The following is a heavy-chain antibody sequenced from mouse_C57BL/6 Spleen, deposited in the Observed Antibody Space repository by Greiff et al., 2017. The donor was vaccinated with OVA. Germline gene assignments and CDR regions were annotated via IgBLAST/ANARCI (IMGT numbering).Heavy chain of an antibody. V-gene: IGHV1-55*01. J-gene: IGHJ4*01. CDR3: AREEDSNYGAMDY. Sequence: VQLQQPGAELVKPGASVTMSCKASGYTFTSYWITWVQQRPGQGLEWIGDIYPGSGSTNYNEKFKSKATLTVDTSSSTAYMQLSSLTSEDSAVYYCAREEDSNYGAMDYWGQGTSVTVSS. CDR1: GYTFTSYW. CDR2: IYPGSGST. D-gene: IGHD2-5*01.